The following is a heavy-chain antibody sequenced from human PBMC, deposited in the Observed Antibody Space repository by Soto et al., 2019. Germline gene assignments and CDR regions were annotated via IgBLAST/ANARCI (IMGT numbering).Heavy chain of an antibody. CDR2: IYYSGST. D-gene: IGHD3-10*02. J-gene: IGHJ6*03. Sequence: SETLSLTCTVSGGSISSYYWSWIRQPPGKGLEWIGYIYYSGSTNYNPSLKSRVTISVDTSKNQFSLKLSSVTSADTAVYYCARGLSKSVRGFYYMDVWGKGTTVTVSS. CDR1: GGSISSYY. V-gene: IGHV4-59*01. CDR3: ARGLSKSVRGFYYMDV.